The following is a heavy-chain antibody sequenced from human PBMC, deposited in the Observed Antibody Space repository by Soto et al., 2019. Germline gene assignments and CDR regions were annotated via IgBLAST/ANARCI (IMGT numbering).Heavy chain of an antibody. D-gene: IGHD2-2*01. CDR3: ARDNDIVVVPAAISYYGMDV. CDR2: IWYDGSNK. Sequence: PGGSLRLSCAASGFTFSSYGMHWVRQAPGKGLEWVAVIWYDGSNKYYADSVKGRFTISRDNSKNTLYLQMNSLRAEDTAVYYCARDNDIVVVPAAISYYGMDVWGQGTTVTVSS. V-gene: IGHV3-33*01. CDR1: GFTFSSYG. J-gene: IGHJ6*02.